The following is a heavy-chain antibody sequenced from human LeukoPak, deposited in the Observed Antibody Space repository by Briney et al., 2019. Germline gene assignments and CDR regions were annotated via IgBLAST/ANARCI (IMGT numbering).Heavy chain of an antibody. Sequence: PSETLSLTCTVSGGSISSSSYYWGWIRQPPGEGLEWIGSIYYSGSTYYNPSLKSRVTISVDTSKNQFSLKLSSVTAADTAVYYCARRSGNRGSLDYWGQGTLVTVSS. J-gene: IGHJ4*02. D-gene: IGHD3-3*01. CDR1: GGSISSSSYY. CDR3: ARRSGNRGSLDY. V-gene: IGHV4-39*01. CDR2: IYYSGST.